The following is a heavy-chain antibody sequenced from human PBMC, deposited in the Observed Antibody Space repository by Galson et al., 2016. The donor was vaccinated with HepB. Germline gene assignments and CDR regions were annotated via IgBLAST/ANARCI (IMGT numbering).Heavy chain of an antibody. CDR3: VRQDGDSRHLYYYAMDV. J-gene: IGHJ6*02. D-gene: IGHD4-17*01. V-gene: IGHV5-51*01. CDR2: IYLSDSDT. CDR1: GNSVNTFW. Sequence: QSGAEVKKPGESLRISCKASGNSVNTFWIGWLRQMPGRGLECLGIIYLSDSDTRYSPVFQGHVTISADKSTSTAYLQWSSLKASDTVIYYCVRQDGDSRHLYYYAMDVWGQGTTVIVSS.